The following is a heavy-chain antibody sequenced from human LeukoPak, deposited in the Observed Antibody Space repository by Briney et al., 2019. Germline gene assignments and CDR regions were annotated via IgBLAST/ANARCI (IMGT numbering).Heavy chain of an antibody. Sequence: GASVKVSCKASGYTFTGYYMHWVRQAPGQGLEWMGRINPNSGGTSYAQKFQGRVTMTRDTSISTAYMELSRLRSDDTAVYYCASHYYDSSGYYYDQKYFQHWGQGTLVTVSS. V-gene: IGHV1-2*06. D-gene: IGHD3-22*01. CDR2: INPNSGGT. CDR1: GYTFTGYY. J-gene: IGHJ1*01. CDR3: ASHYYDSSGYYYDQKYFQH.